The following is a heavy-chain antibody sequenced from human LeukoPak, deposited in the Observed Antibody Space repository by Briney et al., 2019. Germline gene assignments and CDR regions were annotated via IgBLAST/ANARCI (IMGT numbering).Heavy chain of an antibody. CDR2: NIGSGGTT. J-gene: IGHJ4*02. D-gene: IGHD5-18*01. V-gene: IGHV3-23*01. CDR1: GFTIGNRA. CDR3: ARRGYNYGQFDL. Sequence: GGSLRLSCAASGFTIGNRAMGWFRQASGKELEWVSLNIGSGGTTYYAGSVKGRFTVFRDTSRNTLHLQMNNLRAEDTALYYCARRGYNYGQFDLWGPGTLVTVSS.